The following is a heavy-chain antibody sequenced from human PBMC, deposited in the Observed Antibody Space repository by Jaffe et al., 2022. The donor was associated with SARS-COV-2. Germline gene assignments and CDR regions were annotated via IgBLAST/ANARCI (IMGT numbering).Heavy chain of an antibody. Sequence: QLQLQESGPGLVKPSETLSLTCTVSGAAISRSGYYWGWIRQPPGKGLEWIGSIYYSGSPYDNPSLKSRVTISVDTSKNQISLKLSSLTAADTAVYFCARHILGDYVPVFDFWGQGTLVTVSS. CDR2: IYYSGSP. D-gene: IGHD4-17*01. CDR1: GAAISRSGYY. J-gene: IGHJ4*02. CDR3: ARHILGDYVPVFDF. V-gene: IGHV4-39*01.